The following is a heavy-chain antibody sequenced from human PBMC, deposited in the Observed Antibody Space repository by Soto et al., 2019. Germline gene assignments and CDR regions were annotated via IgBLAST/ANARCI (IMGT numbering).Heavy chain of an antibody. J-gene: IGHJ6*02. V-gene: IGHV1-18*01. CDR1: WSSFTSGG. CDR3: ARDPPFSGILRGTPLMDV. D-gene: IGHD4-17*01. CDR2: ISAYNGDT. Sequence: ASVQLYCQSSWSSFTSGGSIWGLRAPGHGLDWMGWISAYNGDTHYVQRFQGRLTMTTDTSTSTAYMELRSLTSDDTAVYYCARDPPFSGILRGTPLMDVWGQGTTVPVSS.